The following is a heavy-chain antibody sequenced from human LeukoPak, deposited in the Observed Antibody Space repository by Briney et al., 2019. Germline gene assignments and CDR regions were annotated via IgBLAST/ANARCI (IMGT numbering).Heavy chain of an antibody. CDR1: RFTLSTYW. J-gene: IGHJ4*02. CDR3: ARDRGYTQDY. V-gene: IGHV3-74*01. CDR2: IRTDGSTT. D-gene: IGHD5-12*01. Sequence: GGSLRLSSAASRFTLSTYWMHSGRQAPGKGLVWVSHIRTDGSTTTYADSVKGRFTISRDNAKNTLYLQMNSLRAEDTTVYYFARDRGYTQDYWGQGTLVTVSS.